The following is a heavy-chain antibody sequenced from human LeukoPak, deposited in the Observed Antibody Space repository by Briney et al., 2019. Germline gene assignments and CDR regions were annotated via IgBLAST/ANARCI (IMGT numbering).Heavy chain of an antibody. J-gene: IGHJ3*02. CDR2: IYPGDSDT. CDR1: GYSFNNYW. CDR3: ASVKTYGGNSKDAFDI. V-gene: IGHV5-51*01. D-gene: IGHD4-23*01. Sequence: GESLKISCEGSGYSFNNYWIGWVRQMPGKGPECMGIIYPGDSDTRYSPSFQGQVIISADKSISTAYLQWSSLKASDTAMYYCASVKTYGGNSKDAFDIWGPGTMVTVSS.